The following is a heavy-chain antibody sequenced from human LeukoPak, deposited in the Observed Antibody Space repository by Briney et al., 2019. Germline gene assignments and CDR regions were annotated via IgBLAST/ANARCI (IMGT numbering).Heavy chain of an antibody. CDR1: GGSFSGYY. CDR2: IYYSGST. J-gene: IGHJ4*02. V-gene: IGHV4-31*11. CDR3: ARVGDYVFDY. Sequence: SETLSLTCAVYGGSFSGYYWSWIRQHPGKGLEWIGYIYYSGSTYYNPSLKSRVTISVDTSKNQFSLKLSSVTAADTAVYYCARVGDYVFDYWGQGTLVTVSS. D-gene: IGHD4-17*01.